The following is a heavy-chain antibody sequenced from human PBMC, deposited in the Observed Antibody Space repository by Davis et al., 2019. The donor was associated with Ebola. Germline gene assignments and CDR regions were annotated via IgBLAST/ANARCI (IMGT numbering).Heavy chain of an antibody. Sequence: SLKIPCAASGFTFSDYYMSWIRQAPGKGLEWVSYISRSGSTIYHADSVKGRFTIPRDKAKTSLYLQMNSLRAEDTAVYYCARGTIAAAGDYYYYGMDVWGQGTTVTVSS. D-gene: IGHD6-13*01. CDR2: ISRSGSTI. CDR3: ARGTIAAAGDYYYYGMDV. V-gene: IGHV3-11*01. J-gene: IGHJ6*02. CDR1: GFTFSDYY.